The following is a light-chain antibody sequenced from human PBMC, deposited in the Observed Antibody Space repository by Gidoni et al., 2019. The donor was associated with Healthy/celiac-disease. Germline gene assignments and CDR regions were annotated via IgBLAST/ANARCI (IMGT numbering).Light chain of an antibody. J-gene: IGKJ2*03. CDR2: GAS. CDR3: QQYNNWYS. CDR1: QSVSSN. Sequence: EIVMTQSPATLSVSPGERATLSCRASQSVSSNLAWYQQNPGQAPRLLIYGASTRATGIPASFSGSGSGTEFTLTISSLQSEDFAVYYCQQYNNWYSFGQGTKLEIK. V-gene: IGKV3-15*01.